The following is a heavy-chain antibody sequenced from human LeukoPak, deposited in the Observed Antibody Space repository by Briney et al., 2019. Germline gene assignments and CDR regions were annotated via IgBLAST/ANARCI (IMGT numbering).Heavy chain of an antibody. CDR1: GGSISSHY. Sequence: SETLSLTCSVSGGSISSHYWSWIRQPPGKGLEWIGYIYYSGSTKYNPSLKSRVTISVDTSKNQFSLKLSSVTAADTAVYYCARGGTTVTPGLLWFDPWGHGTLVTVSS. J-gene: IGHJ5*02. CDR3: ARGGTTVTPGLLWFDP. CDR2: IYYSGST. V-gene: IGHV4-59*11. D-gene: IGHD4-17*01.